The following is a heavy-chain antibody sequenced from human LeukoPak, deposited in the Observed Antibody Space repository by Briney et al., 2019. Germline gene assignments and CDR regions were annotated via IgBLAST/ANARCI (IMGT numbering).Heavy chain of an antibody. J-gene: IGHJ4*02. Sequence: SETLSLTCTVSGGSISSYYWSWIRQPPGKGLEWIGYIYYSGSTNYNPSLKSRVTISVDTSKNQFSLKLSSVTAADTAVYYCARDTAAAGNFDYWGQGTLVTVSS. CDR2: IYYSGST. CDR3: ARDTAAAGNFDY. CDR1: GGSISSYY. V-gene: IGHV4-59*01. D-gene: IGHD6-13*01.